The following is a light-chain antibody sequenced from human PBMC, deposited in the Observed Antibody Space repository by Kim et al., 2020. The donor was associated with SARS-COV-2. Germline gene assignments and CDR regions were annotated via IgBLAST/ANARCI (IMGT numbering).Light chain of an antibody. Sequence: QSALTQPPSVSGSPGQSVTISCTGTSSDVGAYNRVSWYQQPPGTAPKLIIYEVANRPSGVPDRFSGSKSDNTASLTISGLQAEDEAHYYCSSFTTSNTLVFGGGTQLTVL. CDR3: SSFTTSNTLV. V-gene: IGLV2-18*02. J-gene: IGLJ2*01. CDR2: EVA. CDR1: SSDVGAYNR.